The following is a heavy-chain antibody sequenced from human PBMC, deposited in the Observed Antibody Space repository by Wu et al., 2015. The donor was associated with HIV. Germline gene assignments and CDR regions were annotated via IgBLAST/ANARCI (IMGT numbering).Heavy chain of an antibody. J-gene: IGHJ1*01. CDR2: MDPKTGSA. V-gene: IGHV1-8*02. CDR1: GYRFTSFN. D-gene: IGHD1-26*01. CDR3: ARVGVLLTSAQLLEYFQH. Sequence: QVQLVQSGAEVKKPGTSVRVSCKISGYRFTSFNINWIRQVHGRGLEWVGWMDPKTGSAAFGRNFQGRVSMTRNNSISTAYMDLSRVTSDDTAIYYCARVGVLLTSAQLLEYFQHWGQGTRVVVSS.